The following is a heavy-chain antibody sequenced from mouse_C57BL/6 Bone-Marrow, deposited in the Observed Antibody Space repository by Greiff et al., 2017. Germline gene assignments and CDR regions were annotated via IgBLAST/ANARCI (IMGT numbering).Heavy chain of an antibody. J-gene: IGHJ3*01. CDR1: GFTFSSYG. V-gene: IGHV5-6*01. Sequence: EVKLVESGGDLVKPGGSLKLSCAASGFTFSSYGMSWVRQTPDKRLEWVATISSGGSYNYYPDSVTGRITISRDNAKNTLYLQMSSLKSEDTAMYYCARDGYYAWFAYWGQGTLVTVSA. CDR3: ARDGYYAWFAY. D-gene: IGHD2-3*01. CDR2: ISSGGSYN.